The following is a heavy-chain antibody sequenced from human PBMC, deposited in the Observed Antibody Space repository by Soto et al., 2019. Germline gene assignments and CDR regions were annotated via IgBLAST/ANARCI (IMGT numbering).Heavy chain of an antibody. CDR2: IIPIIGII. D-gene: IGHD5-12*01. CDR3: ARDSPIGNTYSGYVGFDH. V-gene: IGHV1-69*04. Sequence: SVKVSCKASGGTFSTYTITWVRQAPGQGLEWMGRIIPIIGIINYAQKFQGRVTITADKFTGTAYMELTRLRSDDTAVYFCARDSPIGNTYSGYVGFDHWGQGPLVTVSS. CDR1: GGTFSTYT. J-gene: IGHJ4*02.